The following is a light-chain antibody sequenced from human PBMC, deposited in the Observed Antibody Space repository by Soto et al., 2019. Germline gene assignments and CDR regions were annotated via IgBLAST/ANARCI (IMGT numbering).Light chain of an antibody. CDR2: GAS. Sequence: EIVLTQSPGTLSLSPGERATLSCRARQSVSSSYLAWYQQKPGQAPRLLIYGASSRATGIPDRCSGSGSGPDFTLTISRLEPEDFAVYYCQQYGSSHGWTFGQGTKVEI. CDR1: QSVSSSY. J-gene: IGKJ1*01. CDR3: QQYGSSHGWT. V-gene: IGKV3-20*01.